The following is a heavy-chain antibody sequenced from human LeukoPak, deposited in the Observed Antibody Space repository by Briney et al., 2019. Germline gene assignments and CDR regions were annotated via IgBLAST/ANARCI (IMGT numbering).Heavy chain of an antibody. J-gene: IGHJ4*02. CDR3: AKDWAYYFGSGSYYDY. CDR1: GFTFSSYS. V-gene: IGHV3-30*18. CDR2: ISYDGSNT. D-gene: IGHD3-10*01. Sequence: GGSLRLSCAASGFTFSSYSMNWVRQAPGKGLEWVAVISYDGSNTYYADSVKGRFTISRDNSKNTLYLQMNSLRVEDAAVYYCAKDWAYYFGSGSYYDYWGQGTLVTVSS.